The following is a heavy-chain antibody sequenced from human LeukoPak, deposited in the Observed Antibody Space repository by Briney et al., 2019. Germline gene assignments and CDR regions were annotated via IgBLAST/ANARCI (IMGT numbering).Heavy chain of an antibody. V-gene: IGHV4-34*01. CDR2: INHSGST. Sequence: PSETLSLTCAVHGGSFSGYYWSWIRQPPGKGLEWIGEINHSGSTNYNPSLKSRVTISVDTSKNQFSLKLSSVTAADTAVYYCARGRKYYYGSGSYYGYWGQGTLVTVSS. D-gene: IGHD3-10*01. CDR1: GGSFSGYY. CDR3: ARGRKYYYGSGSYYGY. J-gene: IGHJ4*02.